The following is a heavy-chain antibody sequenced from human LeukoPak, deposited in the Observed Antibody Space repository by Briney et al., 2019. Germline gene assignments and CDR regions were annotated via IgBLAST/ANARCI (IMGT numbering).Heavy chain of an antibody. D-gene: IGHD3-16*02. V-gene: IGHV4-31*03. CDR2: IYSSGFT. J-gene: IGHJ3*02. CDR3: ARSRGTIYRADEYDI. Sequence: PSETLSLTCTVSGASISSGIYYWTWIRHHPGQGLEWIGYIYSSGFTHYNPSLRSRVTMSIDTTNNQFSLRMTSVTVADTATYYCARSRGTIYRADEYDIWGQGTMVTVSS. CDR1: GASISSGIYY.